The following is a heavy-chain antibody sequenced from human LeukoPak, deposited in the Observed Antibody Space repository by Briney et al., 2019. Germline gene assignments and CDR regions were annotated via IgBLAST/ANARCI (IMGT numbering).Heavy chain of an antibody. CDR2: IYYSGST. V-gene: IGHV4-30-4*01. CDR1: GDSISSVNYY. Sequence: SETLSLTCTVSGDSISSVNYYWSWIRQTPGEGLEWIGHIYYSGSTYYNPSLRSRVTISVDTSKNQLSLKLSSVTAADTAVYYCARDPHPYYCTSVSCYENAFDIWGQGTMVTVSS. J-gene: IGHJ3*02. CDR3: ARDPHPYYCTSVSCYENAFDI. D-gene: IGHD2-2*01.